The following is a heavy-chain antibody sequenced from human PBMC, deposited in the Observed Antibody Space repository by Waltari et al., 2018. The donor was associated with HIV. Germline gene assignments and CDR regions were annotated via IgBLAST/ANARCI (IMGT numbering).Heavy chain of an antibody. Sequence: QLQLQESGPGLVKPSETLSLTCTVSGGSISGSSYYWGWIRQPPGKGLEWIGNIYYSGSTYYNPSLKSRVTISVDTSKNQFSLKPSSVTAADTAVYYCARRGYCSSISCYRPRYFDYWGQGTLVTVSS. CDR2: IYYSGST. CDR3: ARRGYCSSISCYRPRYFDY. V-gene: IGHV4-39*01. D-gene: IGHD2-2*01. CDR1: GGSISGSSYY. J-gene: IGHJ4*02.